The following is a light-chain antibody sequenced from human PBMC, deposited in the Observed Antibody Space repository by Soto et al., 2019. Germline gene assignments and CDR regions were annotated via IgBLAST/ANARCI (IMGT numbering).Light chain of an antibody. V-gene: IGLV1-44*01. CDR1: SSNIGGNS. CDR2: ISN. Sequence: SVLTQPPPASGTPVQRVTISCSGGSSNIGGNSVTWYQQLPGTAPKLLIYISNRRPSGVPDRFSGSKSGTSASLAISGLQSEDEADYYCAAWDESLNGHVFGSGTKVT. J-gene: IGLJ1*01. CDR3: AAWDESLNGHV.